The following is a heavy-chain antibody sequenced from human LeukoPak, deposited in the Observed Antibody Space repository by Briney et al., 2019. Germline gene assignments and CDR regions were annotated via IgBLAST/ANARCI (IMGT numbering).Heavy chain of an antibody. V-gene: IGHV3-23*01. CDR1: GFTFSSYA. CDR3: AKNVGVRSITIFGVVITPFDY. J-gene: IGHJ4*02. D-gene: IGHD3-3*01. Sequence: GGSLRLSCAASGFTFSSYAMSWVRQAPGKGLEWVSAISGSGGSKYYADSVKGRFTISRDNSKNTLYLQMNSLRAEDTAVYYCAKNVGVRSITIFGVVITPFDYWGQGTLVTVSS. CDR2: ISGSGGSK.